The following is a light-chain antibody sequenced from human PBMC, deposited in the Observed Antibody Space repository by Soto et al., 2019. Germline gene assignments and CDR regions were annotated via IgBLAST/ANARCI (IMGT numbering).Light chain of an antibody. CDR3: QTWGTGIQV. CDR2: LGGDGSH. V-gene: IGLV4-69*01. J-gene: IGLJ2*01. Sequence: QPVLTQSPSASASLGASVKLTCTLSSGHYSYAIAWHQQQPQKGPRFLMRLGGDGSHTKGDGIPDRFSGFSSGAERYLTISSLQSEDEAEYFCQTWGTGIQVFGGGTKLTVL. CDR1: SGHYSYA.